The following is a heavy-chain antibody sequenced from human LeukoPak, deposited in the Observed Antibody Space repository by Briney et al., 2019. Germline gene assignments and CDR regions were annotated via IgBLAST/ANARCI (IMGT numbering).Heavy chain of an antibody. Sequence: GGSLRLSCAASGFTFSTYSMNWVRQAPGKGPEWVSAIGGRGGSTYYADSLGGRFTISRDNSKDMLYLQMNSLKVEDTATYYCGKEGGAWGQGTKVTVSS. V-gene: IGHV3-23*01. CDR1: GFTFSTYS. CDR3: GKEGGA. D-gene: IGHD3-16*01. CDR2: IGGRGGST. J-gene: IGHJ5*02.